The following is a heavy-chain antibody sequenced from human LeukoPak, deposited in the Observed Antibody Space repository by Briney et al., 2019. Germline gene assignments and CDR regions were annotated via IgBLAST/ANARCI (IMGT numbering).Heavy chain of an antibody. CDR2: IKEDGTET. D-gene: IGHD5-12*01. CDR1: GFMFSSNW. Sequence: GGSLRLSCAASGFMFSSNWMSWVRLAPGKGLEWVANIKEDGTETYYVDSVKGRFTISRDNARNSLYLQMNSLRAEDTAMYYCARDAGNSGYGCDLWGQGTLVTVSS. J-gene: IGHJ5*02. V-gene: IGHV3-7*01. CDR3: ARDAGNSGYGCDL.